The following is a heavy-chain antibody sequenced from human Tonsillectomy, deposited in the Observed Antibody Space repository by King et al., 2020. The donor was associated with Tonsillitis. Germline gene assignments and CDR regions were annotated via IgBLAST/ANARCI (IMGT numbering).Heavy chain of an antibody. CDR3: ARSDLFGSTNDPYYYMDV. V-gene: IGHV4-59*01. Sequence: VQLQESGPGLVKPSETLSLTCTVSGGSISSYYWNWIRQPPGKGLEWIGYIYYSGSTNYNPSLKSRVTISIDTSKNQFSLKLSSVTAADTAVYYCARSDLFGSTNDPYYYMDVWGKGTTVTVSS. CDR1: GGSISSYY. CDR2: IYYSGST. J-gene: IGHJ6*03. D-gene: IGHD2-15*01.